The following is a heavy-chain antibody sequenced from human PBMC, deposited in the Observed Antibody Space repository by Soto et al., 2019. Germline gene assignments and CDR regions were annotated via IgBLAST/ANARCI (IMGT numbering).Heavy chain of an antibody. CDR2: IIPIFGTA. Sequence: SVKVSCKASGGTFSSYAISWVRQAPGQGLEWMGGIIPIFGTANYAQKFQGRVTITADESTSTAYMELSSLRSEDTAVYYGIGVGGVRGGGYYYYGMDVWGQGTTVTVSS. D-gene: IGHD2-8*02. CDR1: GGTFSSYA. J-gene: IGHJ6*02. V-gene: IGHV1-69*13. CDR3: IGVGGVRGGGYYYYGMDV.